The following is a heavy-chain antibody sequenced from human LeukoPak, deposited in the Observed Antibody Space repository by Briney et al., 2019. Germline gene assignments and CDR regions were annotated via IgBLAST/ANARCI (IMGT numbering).Heavy chain of an antibody. V-gene: IGHV3-9*03. D-gene: IGHD6-6*01. CDR2: ISWNSGSI. J-gene: IGHJ4*02. CDR3: AKDTRQYSTSGEFDY. Sequence: GGSLRLSCAASGFTFYNYAMHWLRQAPGKGLEWVSGISWNSGSIVYADSVKGRFTISRDNAKNSLYLQMNSLRAEDMALYYCAKDTRQYSTSGEFDYWGQGTLVTVSS. CDR1: GFTFYNYA.